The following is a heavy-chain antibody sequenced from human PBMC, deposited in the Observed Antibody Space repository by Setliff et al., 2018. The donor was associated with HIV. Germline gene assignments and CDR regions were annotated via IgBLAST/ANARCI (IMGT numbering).Heavy chain of an antibody. CDR1: GYIFSTYG. J-gene: IGHJ4*02. D-gene: IGHD3-9*01. CDR3: ARDLDILTGYYWGLDY. Sequence: ASVKVSCKASGYIFSTYGISWVRQAPGQGLEWMGWISSYNGNTNYAQKFQGRVTMTTDTSTSTVYMELRSLKSDDTAVYYWARDLDILTGYYWGLDYWGQGTLVTVSS. CDR2: ISSYNGNT. V-gene: IGHV1-18*01.